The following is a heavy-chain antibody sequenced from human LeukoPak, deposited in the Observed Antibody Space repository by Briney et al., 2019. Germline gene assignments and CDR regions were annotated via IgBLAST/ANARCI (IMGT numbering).Heavy chain of an antibody. Sequence: SETLSLTCAVYGESFSDYYWSWIRQPPGKGLEWIGYIYYSGSTNYNPSLKSRVTISVDTSKNQFSLKLSSVTAADTAVYYCARALYTYYYYYMDVWGKGTTATVSS. CDR1: GESFSDYY. CDR3: ARALYTYYYYYMDV. J-gene: IGHJ6*03. D-gene: IGHD1-14*01. CDR2: IYYSGST. V-gene: IGHV4-59*01.